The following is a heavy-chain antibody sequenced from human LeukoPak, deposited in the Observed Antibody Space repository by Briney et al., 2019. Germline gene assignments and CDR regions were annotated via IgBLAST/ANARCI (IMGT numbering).Heavy chain of an antibody. D-gene: IGHD3-3*01. CDR1: GHTFTSYY. V-gene: IGHV1-46*01. CDR3: ARAHWSYDFWSGYYSWFDP. CDR2: INPSGGST. Sequence: ASVKVSCKASGHTFTSYYMHWVRQAPGQGLEWMGIINPSGGSTSYAQKFQGRVTMTRDTSTSTVYMELSSLRSEDTAVYYCARAHWSYDFWSGYYSWFDPWGQGTLVTVSS. J-gene: IGHJ5*02.